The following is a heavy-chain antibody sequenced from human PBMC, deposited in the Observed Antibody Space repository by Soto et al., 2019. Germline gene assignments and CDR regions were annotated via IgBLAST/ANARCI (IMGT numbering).Heavy chain of an antibody. V-gene: IGHV3-7*05. CDR2: IKKDGSEK. CDR3: ARGHYAMDV. Sequence: GGSLRLSCAASGFTFKNYWMTWVRQAPGRGLEWVAYIKKDGSEKDYVDSVKGRFIISRDNGKNSLSLVMNSLRAEDTAVYYCARGHYAMDVWGQGTSVTVSS. J-gene: IGHJ6*02. CDR1: GFTFKNYW.